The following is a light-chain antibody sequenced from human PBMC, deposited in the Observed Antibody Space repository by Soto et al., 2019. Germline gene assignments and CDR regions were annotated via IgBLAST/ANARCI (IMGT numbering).Light chain of an antibody. CDR2: SDT. J-gene: IGLJ2*01. CDR3: QVWASGSAHVL. CDR1: NIGSKG. Sequence: SYELTQPPSVSVAPGETARISCGGNNIGSKGVPWYQQKPGQAPVLVIYSDTDLPPVIPERFSGSNSANMATLTISRVEAGDEADYYCQVWASGSAHVLFGGGTKVTVL. V-gene: IGLV3-21*01.